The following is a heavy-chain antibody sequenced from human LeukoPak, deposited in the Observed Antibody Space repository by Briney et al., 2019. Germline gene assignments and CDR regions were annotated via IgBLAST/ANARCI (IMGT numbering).Heavy chain of an antibody. J-gene: IGHJ6*02. D-gene: IGHD2-15*01. CDR2: IIPIFGTA. CDR1: GGTFSSHA. V-gene: IGHV1-69*13. Sequence: SVKVSCKASGGTFSSHAISWVRQAPGQGLEWMGGIIPIFGTANYAQKFQGRVTITADESTSTAYMELSSLRSEDTAVYYCARGSGYCSGGSCYYDSYYYYGMDVWGQGTTVTVSS. CDR3: ARGSGYCSGGSCYYDSYYYYGMDV.